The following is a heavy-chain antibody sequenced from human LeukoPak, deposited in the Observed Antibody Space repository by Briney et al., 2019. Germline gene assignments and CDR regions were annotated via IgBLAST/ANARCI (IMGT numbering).Heavy chain of an antibody. J-gene: IGHJ6*02. CDR3: VKPPRLSIIRGEGMDV. Sequence: GASLRLSCAGSGFTFRTYAMGWVRQAPGKGLEWVSSTNSGGGDTYYADSVKGRFTISRDNFKNTLYLQMNSLRAEDTAVYYCVKPPRLSIIRGEGMDVWGQGTTVTVSS. V-gene: IGHV3-23*01. D-gene: IGHD3-10*01. CDR1: GFTFRTYA. CDR2: TNSGGGDT.